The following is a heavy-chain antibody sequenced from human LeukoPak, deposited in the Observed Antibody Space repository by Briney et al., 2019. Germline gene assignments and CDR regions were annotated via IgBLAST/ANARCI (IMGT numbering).Heavy chain of an antibody. Sequence: GASVKVSCKASGYTFTGYYMHWVRQAPGQGLEWMGWINPNSGGTNYAQKFQGRVTMTRDTSISTAYMELSRLRSDDTAVYYCARDGLRFFGDALSYYGMDVWGQGTTVTVSS. CDR3: ARDGLRFFGDALSYYGMDV. D-gene: IGHD3-3*01. CDR1: GYTFTGYY. V-gene: IGHV1-2*02. CDR2: INPNSGGT. J-gene: IGHJ6*02.